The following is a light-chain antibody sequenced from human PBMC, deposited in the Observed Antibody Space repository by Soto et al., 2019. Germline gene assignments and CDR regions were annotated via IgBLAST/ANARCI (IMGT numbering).Light chain of an antibody. J-gene: IGLJ2*01. CDR1: SSDIGGYNY. Sequence: QSALTQPASVSGSPGQSITISCIGTSSDIGGYNYVSWYQQHPGKAPKLMIYEVSNRPSGVSNRFSGSRSGNTASLTISGLQAEDEADYYCSSYTGYSTVVFGGGTQLTVL. CDR2: EVS. V-gene: IGLV2-14*01. CDR3: SSYTGYSTVV.